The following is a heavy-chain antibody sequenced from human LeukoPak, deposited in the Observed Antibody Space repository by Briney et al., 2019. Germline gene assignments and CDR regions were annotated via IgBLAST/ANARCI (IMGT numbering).Heavy chain of an antibody. J-gene: IGHJ3*02. Sequence: SETLSLTCTVSGGSISGYYWSWIRQPPGKGLEWIGYINYSGSTNYNPSLKSRVTISVDTSKSQFSLKLTSVTAAATAVFYCARYFDWPWAFDIWGLGTMVTVSS. D-gene: IGHD3-9*01. CDR3: ARYFDWPWAFDI. CDR2: INYSGST. V-gene: IGHV4-59*01. CDR1: GGSISGYY.